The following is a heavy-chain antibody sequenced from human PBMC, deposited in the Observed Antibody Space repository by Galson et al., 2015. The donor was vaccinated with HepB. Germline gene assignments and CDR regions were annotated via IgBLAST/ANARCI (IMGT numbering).Heavy chain of an antibody. J-gene: IGHJ4*02. Sequence: SLRLSCAASEFIFRSYAMSWVRQAPGKGLEWLSAVSDSGGSTYYADSVRGRFTISRDNSKDTLFLQMHSLRAEDTALYYCVRENRGTYSTAFDYWGQGTLVTVSS. CDR1: EFIFRSYA. CDR3: VRENRGTYSTAFDY. CDR2: VSDSGGST. V-gene: IGHV3-23*01. D-gene: IGHD1-26*01.